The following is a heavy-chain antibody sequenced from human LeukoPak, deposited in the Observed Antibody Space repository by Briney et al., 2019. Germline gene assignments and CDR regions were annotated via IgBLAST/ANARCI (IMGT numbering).Heavy chain of an antibody. D-gene: IGHD4-17*01. CDR2: IYYSGST. J-gene: IGHJ2*01. V-gene: IGHV4-59*01. Sequence: SETLSLTCTVSGGSISSYYWSWIRQPPGKGLEWIGYIYYSGSTNYNPSLKSRVTISVDTSKNQFPLKLSSVTAADTAVYYCARDRGYGDSWDFDLWGRGTLVTVSS. CDR1: GGSISSYY. CDR3: ARDRGYGDSWDFDL.